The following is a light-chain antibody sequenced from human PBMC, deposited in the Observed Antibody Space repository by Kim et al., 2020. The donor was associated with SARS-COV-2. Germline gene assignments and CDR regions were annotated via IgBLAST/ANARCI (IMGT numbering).Light chain of an antibody. J-gene: IGKJ4*01. CDR3: QQYGSAPIT. V-gene: IGKV3-20*01. CDR1: QSISGSY. Sequence: EIVLTQSPGTLSLSPGERATLSCRASQSISGSYLAWYQQKPGQAPRLLIYGASSRATGIPDRFSGSGSGTDFTLTISRLEPEDCAVYYCQQYGSAPITFGGGTKVDIK. CDR2: GAS.